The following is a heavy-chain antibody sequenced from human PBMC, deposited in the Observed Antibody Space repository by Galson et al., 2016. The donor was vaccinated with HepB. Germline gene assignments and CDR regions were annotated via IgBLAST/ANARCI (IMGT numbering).Heavy chain of an antibody. CDR2: IKEDGSEK. D-gene: IGHD3-10*01. CDR3: ARGRLWSGEPHYYGMDV. V-gene: IGHV3-7*01. Sequence: SLRLSCAASGFTFSSYWMSWVRQAPEKGLEWVANIKEDGSEKYYVDSVKGRITISRDNAKNSLYLQMNSLRADDTSVYYCARGRLWSGEPHYYGMDVWGQGTTVTVSS. CDR1: GFTFSSYW. J-gene: IGHJ6*02.